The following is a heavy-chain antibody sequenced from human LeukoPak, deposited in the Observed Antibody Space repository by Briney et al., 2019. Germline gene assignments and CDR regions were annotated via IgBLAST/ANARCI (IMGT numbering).Heavy chain of an antibody. V-gene: IGHV4-34*01. D-gene: IGHD6-13*01. Sequence: SETLSLTCAVYGGSFSGYYWSWIRQPPGKGLEWIGEINHSGSTNYDPSLKSRVTISVDTSKNQFSLKLSSVTAADTAVYYCARAGGPYSSSLPPGDYWGQGTLVTVSS. J-gene: IGHJ4*02. CDR1: GGSFSGYY. CDR2: INHSGST. CDR3: ARAGGPYSSSLPPGDY.